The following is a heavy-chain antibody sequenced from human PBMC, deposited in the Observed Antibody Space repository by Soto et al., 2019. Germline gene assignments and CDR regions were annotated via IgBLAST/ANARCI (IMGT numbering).Heavy chain of an antibody. Sequence: EVQLVESGGGLVKPGGSLRLSCAAPGFTFSSYSIYWVRQAPGQGLEWVSSISSSSSSKYYADSVKGRFIISRDNAKNSLYLQMDSLRVEDTAVYYCARLNRAATAWLDPWGQGTLVTVSS. CDR1: GFTFSSYS. D-gene: IGHD2-15*01. V-gene: IGHV3-21*01. J-gene: IGHJ5*02. CDR3: ARLNRAATAWLDP. CDR2: ISSSSSSK.